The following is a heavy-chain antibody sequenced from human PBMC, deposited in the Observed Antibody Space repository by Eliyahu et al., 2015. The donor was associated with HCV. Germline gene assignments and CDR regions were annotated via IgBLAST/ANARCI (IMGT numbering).Heavy chain of an antibody. J-gene: IGHJ4*02. D-gene: IGHD6-6*01. V-gene: IGHV3-23*01. Sequence: EVQLLESGGGLVQPGGSLRLSCAASGFTFSSYAMSWVRQAPGKGLEWVSAISGSGGSTYYADSVKGRFTISRDNSKNTLYLQMNSLRAEDTAVYYCAELLEYSSSSPGYWGQGTLVTVSS. CDR2: ISGSGGST. CDR1: GFTFSSYA. CDR3: AELLEYSSSSPGY.